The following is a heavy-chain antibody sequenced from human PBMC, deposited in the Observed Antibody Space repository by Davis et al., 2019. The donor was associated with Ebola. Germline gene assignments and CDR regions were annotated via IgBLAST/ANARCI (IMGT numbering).Heavy chain of an antibody. CDR2: ISAYNGNT. Sequence: AASVKVSCKASGYTFTSYGISWVRQAPGQGLEWMGWISAYNGNTNCAQKLQGRVTMTTDTSTSTTYMELRSLRSDDTAVYYCARDLSPLRFLEWLKGGYDYWGQGTLVTVSS. CDR1: GYTFTSYG. D-gene: IGHD3-3*01. V-gene: IGHV1-18*01. J-gene: IGHJ4*02. CDR3: ARDLSPLRFLEWLKGGYDY.